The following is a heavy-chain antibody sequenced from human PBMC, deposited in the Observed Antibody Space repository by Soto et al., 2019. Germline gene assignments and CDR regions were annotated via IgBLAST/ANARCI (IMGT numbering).Heavy chain of an antibody. J-gene: IGHJ4*02. CDR3: AKDLGSPTVVTPELEFDS. D-gene: IGHD4-17*01. CDR2: IGSGGST. Sequence: EVQLLESGGGLVQPGGSLRLSCAASGFTFSSYAMTWVRQAPGKGLEWVSVIGSGGSTYYADSVNGRFTISRDNSRNTLYLEMNSLRADDTAVYYCAKDLGSPTVVTPELEFDSWGQETLVTVSS. CDR1: GFTFSSYA. V-gene: IGHV3-23*01.